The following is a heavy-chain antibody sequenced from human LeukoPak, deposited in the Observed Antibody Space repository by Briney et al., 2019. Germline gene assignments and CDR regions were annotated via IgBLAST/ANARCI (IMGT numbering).Heavy chain of an antibody. J-gene: IGHJ4*02. CDR3: AKPHPAGRLFDY. V-gene: IGHV3-23*01. D-gene: IGHD2-2*01. Sequence: PGGALRLSCAASGFTFSSYAMSWVREAPGKGLEWVSAISGSGGSTYYADSVKGRFTICRDNSKNTLYLQMNSLRAEDTAVYYCAKPHPAGRLFDYWGQGTLVTVSS. CDR1: GFTFSSYA. CDR2: ISGSGGST.